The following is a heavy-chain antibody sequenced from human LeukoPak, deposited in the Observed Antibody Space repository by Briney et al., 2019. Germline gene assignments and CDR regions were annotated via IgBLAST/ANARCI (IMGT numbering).Heavy chain of an antibody. CDR2: IYYRGNT. Sequence: SETLSLTCTVSSGSIRSTSYYWRWIRQPPGKGLEWIGTIYYRGNTYYNPSLKSRVTISADTQQNQFPLNLSSVTVADTAVYYCGRLRVRGMAIDYWGQGTLVSVSS. D-gene: IGHD3-10*01. CDR1: SGSIRSTSYY. V-gene: IGHV4-39*01. J-gene: IGHJ4*02. CDR3: GRLRVRGMAIDY.